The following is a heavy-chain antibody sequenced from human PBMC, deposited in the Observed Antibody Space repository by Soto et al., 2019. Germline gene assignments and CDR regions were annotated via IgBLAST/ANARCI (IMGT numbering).Heavy chain of an antibody. CDR2: INPNSGGT. Sequence: ASVKVSCKASRYTFTGYYMHWVRQAPGQGLEWMGWINPNSGGTNYAQKFQGWVTMTRDTSISTAYMELSRLRSDDTAVYYCARSIAVAAEEGNYYYGMDVWGQGTTVTVSS. V-gene: IGHV1-2*04. D-gene: IGHD6-19*01. J-gene: IGHJ6*02. CDR1: RYTFTGYY. CDR3: ARSIAVAAEEGNYYYGMDV.